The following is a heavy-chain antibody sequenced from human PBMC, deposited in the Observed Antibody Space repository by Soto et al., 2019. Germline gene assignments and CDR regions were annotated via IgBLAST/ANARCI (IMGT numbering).Heavy chain of an antibody. Sequence: GASVKVSCKVSGYTLTELSMHWVRQAPGKGLEWMGGFDPEDGETIYAQKFQGRVTMTEDTSTDTAYMELSSLRSEDTAVYYCATVRLGLYGDYVYYFDYWAQGTLVTVSS. V-gene: IGHV1-24*01. J-gene: IGHJ4*02. D-gene: IGHD4-17*01. CDR2: FDPEDGET. CDR3: ATVRLGLYGDYVYYFDY. CDR1: GYTLTELS.